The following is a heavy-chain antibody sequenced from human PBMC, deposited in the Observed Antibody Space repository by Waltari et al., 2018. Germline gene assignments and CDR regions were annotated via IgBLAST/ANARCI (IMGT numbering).Heavy chain of an antibody. V-gene: IGHV3-23*04. CDR2: ISGSGGST. CDR1: GFTFSSYG. CDR3: AKDHDFTIYYFDY. D-gene: IGHD2-21*02. J-gene: IGHJ4*02. Sequence: EVQLVESGGGLVQPGGSLRLSCEASGFTFSSYGMSWVRQAPGKGLEWVSGISGSGGSTYYADSVKGRFTISRDNSKNTLYLQMNSLRAEDTAVYYCAKDHDFTIYYFDYWGQGTLVTVSS.